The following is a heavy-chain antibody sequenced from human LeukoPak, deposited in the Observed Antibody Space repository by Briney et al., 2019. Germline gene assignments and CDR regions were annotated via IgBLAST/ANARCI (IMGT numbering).Heavy chain of an antibody. J-gene: IGHJ4*02. CDR1: GGSISSGDYY. CDR3: AREAPLRYCSGGSCYSFDY. D-gene: IGHD2-15*01. Sequence: SQTLSLTCTVSGGSISSGDYYWGWLRQPPGRGLEWIGYIYYSGSTYYNPSLKSRVTISVDTSKNQFSLKLSSVTAADTAVYYCAREAPLRYCSGGSCYSFDYWGQGTLVTVSS. CDR2: IYYSGST. V-gene: IGHV4-30-4*01.